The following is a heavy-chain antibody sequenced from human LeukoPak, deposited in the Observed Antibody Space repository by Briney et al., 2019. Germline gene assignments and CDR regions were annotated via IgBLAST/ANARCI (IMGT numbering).Heavy chain of an antibody. CDR2: ISYDGSNK. CDR1: GFTFSSYA. V-gene: IGHV3-30-3*01. J-gene: IGHJ4*02. CDR3: ARDAHFYPAYDKLRY. Sequence: GRSLRLSCAASGFTFSSYAMHWVRQAPGKGLEWVAVISYDGSNKYYADSVKGRFTISRDNSKNTLYLQMNSLRAENTAVYYCARDAHFYPAYDKLRYWGQGTLVIVSS. D-gene: IGHD3-22*01.